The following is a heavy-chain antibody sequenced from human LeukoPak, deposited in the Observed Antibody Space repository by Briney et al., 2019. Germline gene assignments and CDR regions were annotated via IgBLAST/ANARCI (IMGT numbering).Heavy chain of an antibody. CDR1: GYSISSGYY. CDR3: EGMADYYYYMDV. D-gene: IGHD5-24*01. V-gene: IGHV4-38-2*02. Sequence: SDTLSLTCTVSGYSISSGYYWGGIRQPPGKVLEWSGSIYHGGGTYYNPSLKSRVTISGDTSKNQFSLELSSVTAADTAVYYCEGMADYYYYMDVWGKGTTVTVSS. J-gene: IGHJ6*03. CDR2: IYHGGGT.